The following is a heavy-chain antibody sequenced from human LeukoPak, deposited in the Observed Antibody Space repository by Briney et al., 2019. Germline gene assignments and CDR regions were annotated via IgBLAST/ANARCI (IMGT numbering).Heavy chain of an antibody. Sequence: ASVKVSCKASGYTYTNFYMHWVRQVPGQGLEWMGIINPRGGSASSAQKFQGRVTLTRDTSTSTVYMELSRLRSEDTALYYCARDYHGSGSLTTFDYWGQGTLVTVSS. CDR2: INPRGGSA. V-gene: IGHV1-46*01. D-gene: IGHD3-10*01. CDR3: ARDYHGSGSLTTFDY. CDR1: GYTYTNFY. J-gene: IGHJ4*02.